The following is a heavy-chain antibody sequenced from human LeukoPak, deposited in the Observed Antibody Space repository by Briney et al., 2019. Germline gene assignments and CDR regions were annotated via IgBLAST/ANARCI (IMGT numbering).Heavy chain of an antibody. CDR1: GYTFTGYY. CDR3: AREASYDEFDY. CDR2: INPNSGGT. Sequence: AASVKASCKASGYTFTGYYMHWVRQAPGQGLEWMGWINPNSGGTNYAQKFQGRVTMTRDTSISTAYMELSRLRSDDTAVYYCAREASYDEFDYWGQGTLVTVSS. J-gene: IGHJ4*02. D-gene: IGHD5-18*01. V-gene: IGHV1-2*02.